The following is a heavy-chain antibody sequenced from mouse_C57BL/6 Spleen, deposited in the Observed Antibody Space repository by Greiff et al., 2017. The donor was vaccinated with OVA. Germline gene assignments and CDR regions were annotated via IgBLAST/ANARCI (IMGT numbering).Heavy chain of an antibody. V-gene: IGHV1-64*01. J-gene: IGHJ3*01. CDR2: IHPNSGST. CDR1: GYTFTSYW. CDR3: AREEDDYDPAWFAY. Sequence: QVQLQQPGAELVKPGASVKLSCKASGYTFTSYWMHWVKQRPGQGLEWIGMIHPNSGSTNYNEKFKSKATLTVDKSSSTAYMQLSSLTSEDSAVYYCAREEDDYDPAWFAYWGQGTLVTVSA. D-gene: IGHD2-4*01.